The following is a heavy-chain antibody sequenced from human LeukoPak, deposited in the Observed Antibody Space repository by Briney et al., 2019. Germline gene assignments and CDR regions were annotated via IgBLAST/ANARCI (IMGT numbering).Heavy chain of an antibody. D-gene: IGHD3-16*01. J-gene: IGHJ4*02. CDR3: AKAGRYELGGGHRDAYYFDY. V-gene: IGHV3-23*01. CDR2: VSGSGGST. Sequence: GGSLRLSCAASGFTFTNYAMSWVRQAPGKGPEWVSSVSGSGGSTYYGESVKGRFAISRDNSKTTLYLQMYRLRPEDTAVYYCAKAGRYELGGGHRDAYYFDYRGQGTLVTVSS. CDR1: GFTFTNYA.